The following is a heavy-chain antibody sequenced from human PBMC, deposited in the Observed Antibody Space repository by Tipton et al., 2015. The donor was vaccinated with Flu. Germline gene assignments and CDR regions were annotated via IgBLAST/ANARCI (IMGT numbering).Heavy chain of an antibody. CDR3: AREWGDAFDI. CDR2: IYYSGSI. CDR1: GGSISSHY. J-gene: IGHJ3*02. D-gene: IGHD3-16*01. Sequence: TLSLTCTVSGGSISSHYWSWIRQPPGKGLEWIGYIYYSGSISYNPSLKSRVTISVDTSKNQFSLKPSSVTAADTAVYYCAREWGDAFDIWGQGTMVTVSP. V-gene: IGHV4-59*11.